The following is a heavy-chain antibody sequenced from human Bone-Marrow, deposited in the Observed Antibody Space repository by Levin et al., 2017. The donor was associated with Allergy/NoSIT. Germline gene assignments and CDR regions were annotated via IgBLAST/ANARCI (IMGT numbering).Heavy chain of an antibody. Sequence: GESLKISCQGSGYQFTDYWIGWVRQLPGKGLEWLGNIYPGDSETSSSPSFQGHVTISVDKSINTAYLQWDSLKPSDTAIYYWAKQSDELPPYDGEWVEGHYFDYWGQGTLVAVSS. CDR1: GYQFTDYW. D-gene: IGHD6-19*01. J-gene: IGHJ4*02. CDR2: IYPGDSET. CDR3: AKQSDELPPYDGEWVEGHYFDY. V-gene: IGHV5-51*01.